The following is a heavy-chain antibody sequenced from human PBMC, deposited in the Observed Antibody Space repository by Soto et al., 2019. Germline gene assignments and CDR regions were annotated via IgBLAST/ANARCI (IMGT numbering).Heavy chain of an antibody. J-gene: IGHJ4*02. V-gene: IGHV4-31*03. Sequence: NPSETLSLTCTVSGGSISSVCYYWSWIRQHPGKGLEWIGYIYYSGSTYYNPSLKSRVTISVDTSKNQFSLKLSSVTAADTAVYYCARAWLIRYYFDYWGQGTLVTVSS. D-gene: IGHD6-19*01. CDR1: GGSISSVCYY. CDR2: IYYSGST. CDR3: ARAWLIRYYFDY.